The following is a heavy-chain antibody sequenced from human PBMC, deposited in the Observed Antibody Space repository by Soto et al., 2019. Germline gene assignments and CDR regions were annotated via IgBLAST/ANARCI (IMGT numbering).Heavy chain of an antibody. D-gene: IGHD3-22*01. Sequence: SGTLALTCTVSGGSSSSYYWSCIRQPAGKGLEWIGRIYTSGSTNYNPSLKRRDTMSVDTSKNQFSLKMSSVTAADTAVYYCARGSTPFYYYDKAPLSALKTPDSTHYRGQAPLRTLSS. V-gene: IGHV4-4*07. CDR3: ARGSTPFYYYDKAPLSALKTPDSTHY. J-gene: IGHJ4*02. CDR2: IYTSGST. CDR1: GGSSSSYY.